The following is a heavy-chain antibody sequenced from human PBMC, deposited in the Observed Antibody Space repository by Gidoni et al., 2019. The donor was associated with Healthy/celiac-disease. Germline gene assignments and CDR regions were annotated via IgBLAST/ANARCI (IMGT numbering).Heavy chain of an antibody. V-gene: IGHV1-46*03. Sequence: QVQLVQSGAEVKKPGASVKVSCKASGYTFTSYYMHWVRQAPGQGLEWMGIINPSGGSTSYAQKFQGRVTMTRDTSTSTVYMELSSLRSEDTAVYYCARDFQFSTSSINWFDPWGQGTLVTVSS. CDR1: GYTFTSYY. CDR2: INPSGGST. CDR3: ARDFQFSTSSINWFDP. J-gene: IGHJ5*02. D-gene: IGHD2-2*01.